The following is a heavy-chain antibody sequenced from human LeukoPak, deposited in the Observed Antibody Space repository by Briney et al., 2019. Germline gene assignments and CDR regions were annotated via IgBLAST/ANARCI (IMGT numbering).Heavy chain of an antibody. D-gene: IGHD3-3*01. J-gene: IGHJ4*02. Sequence: GGSLRLSCSASGFTFSSYAMHWVRQAPGKGLEYVSAISSNGGSTYYADSVKGRFTISRDNSKNMLYLQMSSLRAEDTAVYYCVKSPDDFWSGYHFDYWGQGTLVTVSS. CDR3: VKSPDDFWSGYHFDY. CDR2: ISSNGGST. CDR1: GFTFSSYA. V-gene: IGHV3-64D*06.